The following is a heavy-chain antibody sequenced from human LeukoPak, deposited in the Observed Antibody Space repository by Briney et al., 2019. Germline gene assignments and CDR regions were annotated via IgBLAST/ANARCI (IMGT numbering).Heavy chain of an antibody. CDR1: GGTFSSYA. CDR3: ARAQNYYDSSGYYLQH. D-gene: IGHD3-22*01. V-gene: IGHV1-69*04. Sequence: ASAKVSCKASGGTFSSYAISWVRQAPGQGLEWMGRIIPILGIANYAQKFQGRVTITADKSTSTAYMELSSLRSEDTAVYYCARAQNYYDSSGYYLQHWGQGTLVTVSS. CDR2: IIPILGIA. J-gene: IGHJ1*01.